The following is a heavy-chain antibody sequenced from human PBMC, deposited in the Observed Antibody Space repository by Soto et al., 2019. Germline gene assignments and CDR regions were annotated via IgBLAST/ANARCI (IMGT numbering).Heavy chain of an antibody. CDR2: IYYSGST. CDR1: GGAISSYY. V-gene: IGHV4-59*01. J-gene: IGHJ4*02. Sequence: PSETLSLTCTVSGGAISSYYWSWIRQPPGKGLEWIGYIYYSGSTNYNPSLKSRVTISVDTSKNQFSLKLSSVTAADTAVYYCASTVIYDSSGYWLDYWGQGTLVTVSS. D-gene: IGHD3-22*01. CDR3: ASTVIYDSSGYWLDY.